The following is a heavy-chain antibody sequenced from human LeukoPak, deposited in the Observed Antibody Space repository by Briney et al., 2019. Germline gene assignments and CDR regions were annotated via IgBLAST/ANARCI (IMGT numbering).Heavy chain of an antibody. CDR2: MGTAGDT. V-gene: IGHV3-13*01. CDR1: GFTFSSYD. J-gene: IGHJ4*02. CDR3: AALGGSIY. Sequence: GGSLRLSCAASGFTFSSYDVHWVCQATGRGLEWVSAMGTAGDTYYAGSVKGRFTISREDAKNSFYLQMNSLRAGDTAVYYCAALGGSIYWGQGTVVTVSS. D-gene: IGHD1-26*01.